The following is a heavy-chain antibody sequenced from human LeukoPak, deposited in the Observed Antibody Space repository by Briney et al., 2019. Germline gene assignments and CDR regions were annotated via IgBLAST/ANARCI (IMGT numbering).Heavy chain of an antibody. CDR3: ARGRSSSSWSDY. CDR2: ISDRGGAT. D-gene: IGHD6-13*01. V-gene: IGHV3-23*01. J-gene: IGHJ4*02. CDR1: GFSFSTFG. Sequence: TGGSLRLSCAASGFSFSTFGMSWVRQAPGKGLEWVSSISDRGGATYYPDSVKGRFTISGDNSKNTLYLQMTGLRDEDAAVYYCARGRSSSSWSDYWGQGTLVTVSS.